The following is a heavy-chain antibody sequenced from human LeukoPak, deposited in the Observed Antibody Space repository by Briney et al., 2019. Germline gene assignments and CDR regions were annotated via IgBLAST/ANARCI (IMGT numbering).Heavy chain of an antibody. J-gene: IGHJ1*01. CDR1: GGTFSSYS. CDR2: IIPILGIA. D-gene: IGHD6-19*01. CDR3: ARVVDSSGIQH. V-gene: IGHV1-69*04. Sequence: SVKVSCKASGGTFSSYSISWVRQAPGQGLEWMGRIIPILGIANYAQKFQGRVTITADKSTSTAYMELSSLRSEDTAVYYCARVVDSSGIQHWGQGTLVTVSS.